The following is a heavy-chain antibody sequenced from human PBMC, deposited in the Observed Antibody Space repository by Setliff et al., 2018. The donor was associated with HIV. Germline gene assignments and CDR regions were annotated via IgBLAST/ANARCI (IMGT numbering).Heavy chain of an antibody. J-gene: IGHJ3*02. CDR3: ARCNSSGPRYGFDI. CDR2: FDPEEGET. Sequence: ASVKVSCKVSGYTLTELSMHWVRQAPGKGLEWMGGFDPEEGETIYAQKFQGRVTLTEDTSTSTAYMDLRSLRSDDTAVYYCARCNSSGPRYGFDIWGQGTMVTVSS. CDR1: GYTLTELS. D-gene: IGHD6-19*01. V-gene: IGHV1-24*01.